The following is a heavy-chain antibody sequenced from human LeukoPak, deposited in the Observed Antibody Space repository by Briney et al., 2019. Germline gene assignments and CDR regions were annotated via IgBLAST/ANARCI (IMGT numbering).Heavy chain of an antibody. V-gene: IGHV3-30-3*01. CDR2: ISYDGSNK. CDR3: ARAYCGGDCYSPGFDY. D-gene: IGHD2-21*02. CDR1: GFTFSSYA. J-gene: IGHJ4*02. Sequence: PGGSLRLSCAASGFTFSSYAMHWVRQAPGKGLEWVAVISYDGSNKYYADSVKGRFTISRDNSKNTLYLQMNSLRAEDTAVYYCARAYCGGDCYSPGFDYWGQGTLVTVSS.